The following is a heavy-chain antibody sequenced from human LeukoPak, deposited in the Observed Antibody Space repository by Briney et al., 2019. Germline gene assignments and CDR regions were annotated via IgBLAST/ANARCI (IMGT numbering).Heavy chain of an antibody. J-gene: IGHJ4*02. CDR1: GYTFTSYD. V-gene: IGHV1-18*01. CDR3: ARGSAMAQKQLVRHFDS. D-gene: IGHD6-6*01. Sequence: ATVKVSCKASGYTFTSYDISWVRQAPGQGLEWMGCISVHNGNTKYAQKLQDRVTMTTDTSTTTAYMEVRSLTSDDTAVYYCARGSAMAQKQLVRHFDSWGQGTLVIVSS. CDR2: ISVHNGNT.